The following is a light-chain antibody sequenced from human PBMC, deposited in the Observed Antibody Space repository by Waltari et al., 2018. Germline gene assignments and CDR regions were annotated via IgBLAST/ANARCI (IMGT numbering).Light chain of an antibody. CDR1: SGHSSNI. V-gene: IGLV4-69*01. J-gene: IGLJ3*02. Sequence: QLVLTQSPSASASLGASVKLTCTLSSGHSSNIIAWLQQKPEKGPRYLMKVNSDGSHSKGDEIPVRFSGSSSGAERYLTISTGQSEDEADYYCQTGGHGTWVFGGGTKLTVL. CDR2: VNSDGSH. CDR3: QTGGHGTWV.